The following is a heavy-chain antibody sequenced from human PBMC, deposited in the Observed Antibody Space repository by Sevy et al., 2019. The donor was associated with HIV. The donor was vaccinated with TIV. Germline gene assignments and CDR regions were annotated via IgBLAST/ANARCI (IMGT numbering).Heavy chain of an antibody. V-gene: IGHV3-33*01. J-gene: IGHJ4*02. CDR1: GFTFSTYG. Sequence: GGSLRLSCAASGFTFSTYGMHWVRQAPGKGLEWVAVIWFDESNTYYADSVKGRFTISRDIAKNTLHLQMNSLSAEDTAVYYCARDLEFYDYGDYGPAFMPDYWGQGTLVTVSS. CDR3: ARDLEFYDYGDYGPAFMPDY. CDR2: IWFDESNT. D-gene: IGHD4-17*01.